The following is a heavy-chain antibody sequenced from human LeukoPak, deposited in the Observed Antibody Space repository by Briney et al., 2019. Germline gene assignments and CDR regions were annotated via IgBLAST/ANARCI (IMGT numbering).Heavy chain of an antibody. CDR1: GYTFTSYG. D-gene: IGHD3-22*01. V-gene: IGHV1-18*01. CDR3: ARHSVDYYDSSGYYYDFVFDY. CDR2: ISAYNGNT. Sequence: ASVKVSCKASGYTFTSYGISWVRQAPGQGLEWMGWISAYNGNTNYAQKPQGRVTMTTDTSTSTAYMELRSLRSDDTAVYYCARHSVDYYDSSGYYYDFVFDYWGQGTLVTVSS. J-gene: IGHJ4*02.